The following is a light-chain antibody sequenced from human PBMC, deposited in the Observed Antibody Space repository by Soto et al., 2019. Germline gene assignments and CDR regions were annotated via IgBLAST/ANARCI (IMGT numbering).Light chain of an antibody. CDR1: QSVSSN. CDR2: GAS. Sequence: EIVMTQSPATLSVSPGERATLSCRASQSVSSNLAWYQQKPGQAPRLLIYGASTRATGIPARFSGSGSGTEFILTISSLQSEDFAVHYCQQYNNWPPLTFGGGTKVEIK. CDR3: QQYNNWPPLT. J-gene: IGKJ4*01. V-gene: IGKV3-15*01.